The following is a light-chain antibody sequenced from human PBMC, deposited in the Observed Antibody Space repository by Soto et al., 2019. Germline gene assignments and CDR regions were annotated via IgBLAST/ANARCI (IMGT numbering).Light chain of an antibody. Sequence: QSALTQPASVSGSRGQSITISCTGTSSDVGNYNYVSWYQQYPGRVRKLLIYMVSNRPSGVSNRFSGSKSGNTASLTISGLQAEDEADYFCTSPTPGSLYVFGTGTKVTVL. V-gene: IGLV2-14*01. CDR2: MVS. CDR3: TSPTPGSLYV. CDR1: SSDVGNYNY. J-gene: IGLJ1*01.